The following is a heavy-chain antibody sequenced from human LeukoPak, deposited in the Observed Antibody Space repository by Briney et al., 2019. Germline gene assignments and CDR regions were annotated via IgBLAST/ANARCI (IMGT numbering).Heavy chain of an antibody. CDR1: GFTFSSYA. J-gene: IGHJ4*02. Sequence: PGGSLRLSCSASGFTFSSYAMHWVRQAPGKGLEYVSAISSNGGSTYYADSGKGRFTISRDNSKNTLYLQMSSLRAEDTAVYYGVKGAPYDYVWGSYRYTYFDYWGQGTLVTVSS. CDR2: ISSNGGST. V-gene: IGHV3-64D*06. D-gene: IGHD3-16*02. CDR3: VKGAPYDYVWGSYRYTYFDY.